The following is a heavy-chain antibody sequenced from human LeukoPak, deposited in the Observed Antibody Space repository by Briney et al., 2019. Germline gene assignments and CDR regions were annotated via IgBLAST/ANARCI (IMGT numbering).Heavy chain of an antibody. Sequence: GGSLRLSCAASGFTFSSYAMSWVRQAPGKGLEWVSPISGSGGNTYYADSVKGRFTISRDNSKNTLYLQMNSLRAEDTDVYYCAKGYDSSGYYFNSHDYWGQGTLVTVSS. V-gene: IGHV3-23*01. D-gene: IGHD3-22*01. J-gene: IGHJ4*02. CDR1: GFTFSSYA. CDR3: AKGYDSSGYYFNSHDY. CDR2: ISGSGGNT.